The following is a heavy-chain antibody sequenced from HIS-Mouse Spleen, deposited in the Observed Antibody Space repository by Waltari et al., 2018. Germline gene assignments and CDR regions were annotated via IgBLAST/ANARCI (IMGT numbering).Heavy chain of an antibody. D-gene: IGHD7-27*01. CDR1: GYTFTRYY. CDR2: IKPNSGGT. Sequence: QVPLVPSGAEVKKPGPSLKVSCKASGYTFTRYYMHSVRQAPGQGLEWMGWIKPNSGGTNYAQKFQGRVTMTRDTCISTAYMELSRLRSDDTAVYYCARVGLGIAFDIWGQGTMVTVSS. V-gene: IGHV1-2*02. J-gene: IGHJ3*02. CDR3: ARVGLGIAFDI.